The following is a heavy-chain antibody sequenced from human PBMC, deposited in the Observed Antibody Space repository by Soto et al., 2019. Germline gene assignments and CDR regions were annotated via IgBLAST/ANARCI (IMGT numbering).Heavy chain of an antibody. V-gene: IGHV3-33*01. J-gene: IGHJ4*02. Sequence: PGGSLRLSCAASGFTFSSYGMHWVRQAPGKGLEWVAVIWYDGSNKYYADSVKGRFTISRDNSKNTLYLQMNSLRAEDTAVYYCARAPTPRYSGYDLPYGDEYYFDYWGQGTLVTVSS. D-gene: IGHD5-12*01. CDR3: ARAPTPRYSGYDLPYGDEYYFDY. CDR1: GFTFSSYG. CDR2: IWYDGSNK.